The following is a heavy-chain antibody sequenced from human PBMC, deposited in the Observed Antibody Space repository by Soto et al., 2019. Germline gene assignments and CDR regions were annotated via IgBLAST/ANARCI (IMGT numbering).Heavy chain of an antibody. CDR2: ISYDGSNK. J-gene: IGHJ3*01. CDR3: VRAGGYGYAFDV. Sequence: QVQLVESGGGVVQPGRSLRLSCAASGFSFSSYAIHWVRQAPGKGLEWVAVISYDGSNKYYAESVKGRFTMSRDNSKNMLFLQMNSLRTEDTAVYYCVRAGGYGYAFDVWGQGTMVTVSS. V-gene: IGHV3-30-3*01. CDR1: GFSFSSYA. D-gene: IGHD5-18*01.